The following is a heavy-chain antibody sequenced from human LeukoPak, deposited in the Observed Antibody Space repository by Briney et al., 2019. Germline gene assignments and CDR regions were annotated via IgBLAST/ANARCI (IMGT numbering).Heavy chain of an antibody. D-gene: IGHD6-19*01. CDR1: GFTVSSNY. V-gene: IGHV3-53*01. Sequence: GGSLRLSCAASGFTVSSNYMSWVRQAPGKGLEWVSVIYSGGSTYYADSVKGRFTISRDNAKNSLYLQMNSLRAEDTAVYYCARGGTIAVAGTGGYWGQGTLVTVSS. CDR3: ARGGTIAVAGTGGY. J-gene: IGHJ4*02. CDR2: IYSGGST.